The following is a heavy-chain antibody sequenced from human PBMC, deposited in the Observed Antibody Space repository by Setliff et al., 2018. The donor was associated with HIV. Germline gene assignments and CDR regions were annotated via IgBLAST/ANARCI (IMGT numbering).Heavy chain of an antibody. CDR3: ARTPYDFWSGHIDY. CDR1: GGSISSHY. CDR2: IYTSGNT. V-gene: IGHV4-4*07. Sequence: PSETLSLTCTVSGGSISSHYWSWIRQPAGKGLEWIGRIYTSGNTHYNPSLKSRVTMSVDTSKNQFSLKLSSVTAADTAVYYCARTPYDFWSGHIDYWGQGTLVTVSS. D-gene: IGHD3-3*01. J-gene: IGHJ4*02.